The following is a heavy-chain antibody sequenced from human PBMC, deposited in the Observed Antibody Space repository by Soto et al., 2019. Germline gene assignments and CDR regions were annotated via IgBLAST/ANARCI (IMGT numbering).Heavy chain of an antibody. V-gene: IGHV3-73*01. Sequence: PGGSLRLSCAASGFTFSGSAMHWVRQASGKGLEWVGRIRSKANSYATAYAASMKGRFTISRDDSKNTAYLQMNSLKTEDTAVYYCTIHYGGNPGWFDPWGQGTLVTVSS. CDR3: TIHYGGNPGWFDP. D-gene: IGHD4-17*01. CDR2: IRSKANSYAT. CDR1: GFTFSGSA. J-gene: IGHJ5*02.